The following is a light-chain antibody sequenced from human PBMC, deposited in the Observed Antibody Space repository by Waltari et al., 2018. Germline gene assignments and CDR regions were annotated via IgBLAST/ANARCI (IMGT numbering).Light chain of an antibody. V-gene: IGKV1-5*03. Sequence: ITCRASQSISSWLAWYQQKPGKAPKLLIYKASSLESGVPSRFSGSGSGTEFTLTISSLQPDDFATYYCQQYNSYSGTFGQGTKVEIK. CDR1: QSISSW. CDR2: KAS. CDR3: QQYNSYSGT. J-gene: IGKJ1*01.